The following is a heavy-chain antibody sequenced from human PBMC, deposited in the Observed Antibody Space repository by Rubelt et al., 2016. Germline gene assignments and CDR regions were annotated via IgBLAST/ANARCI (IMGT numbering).Heavy chain of an antibody. CDR1: GFTFSSYG. CDR3: AKPARLDYGINAEYFQH. Sequence: QVQLVESGGGVVQPGGSLRLSCAASGFTFSSYGMHWVRQAPGKGLEWVAFIRYDGSNKYYADSVKGRFTISRDYSKTTLYLQMNSLSAEDTAVYYCAKPARLDYGINAEYFQHWGQGTLVTVSS. V-gene: IGHV3-30*02. D-gene: IGHD4-17*01. J-gene: IGHJ1*01. CDR2: IRYDGSNK.